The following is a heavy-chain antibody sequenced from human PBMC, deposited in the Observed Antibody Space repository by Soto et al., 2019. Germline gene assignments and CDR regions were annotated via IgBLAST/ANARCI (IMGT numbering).Heavy chain of an antibody. J-gene: IGHJ6*03. CDR2: IKQDGSEK. CDR1: GFTFSSYW. CDR3: ARGMVRGVRWFPGYYMDV. V-gene: IGHV3-7*04. D-gene: IGHD3-10*01. Sequence: EVQLVESGGGLVQPGGSLRLSCAASGFTFSSYWMSWVRQAPGKGLEWVANIKQDGSEKYYVDSVKGRFTISRDNAKNSLYLQMNSLRAEDTAVYYCARGMVRGVRWFPGYYMDVWGKGTTVTVSS.